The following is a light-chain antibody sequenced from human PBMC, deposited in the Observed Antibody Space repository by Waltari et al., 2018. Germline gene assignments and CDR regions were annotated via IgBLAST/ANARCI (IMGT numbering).Light chain of an antibody. CDR2: GNT. J-gene: IGLJ2*01. CDR1: SSNIGAGYD. CDR3: QSYDSSLSAVV. V-gene: IGLV1-40*01. Sequence: QSVLTQPPSVSGAPGQRVTISCTGSSSNIGAGYDVLWYQQLPGTAPKLLIYGNTNRPSGVPDRFSGPKSGTSASLAITGLQVDDEADYYCQSYDSSLSAVVFGGGTKLTVL.